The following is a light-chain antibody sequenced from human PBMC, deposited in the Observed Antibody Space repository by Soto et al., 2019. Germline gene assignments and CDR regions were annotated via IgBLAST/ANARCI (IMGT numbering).Light chain of an antibody. Sequence: EIVLPQSPGTLSLSPGERATLSCRASQSVRSNSFAWYQQKPGQAPRLLISGASSRATGIPDRFSGSGSGTDFTLTISRLEPEDFALYYCQHYVERSPITFGQGTRLEIK. CDR2: GAS. J-gene: IGKJ5*01. CDR3: QHYVERSPIT. CDR1: QSVRSNS. V-gene: IGKV3-20*01.